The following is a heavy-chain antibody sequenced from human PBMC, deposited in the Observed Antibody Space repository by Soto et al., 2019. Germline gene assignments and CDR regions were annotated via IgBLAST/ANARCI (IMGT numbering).Heavy chain of an antibody. V-gene: IGHV3-30*18. Sequence: QVQLVESGGGVVQPGRSLRLSCAASGFTFSHYAMHWVRQAPGKGLEWVALMSYDGSNEYYADSVKGRFTISRDNSNNALYLQMNSLRAEDTAVYYCAKDGSHNVDYWGQGTLVTVSS. CDR3: AKDGSHNVDY. D-gene: IGHD1-26*01. CDR2: MSYDGSNE. J-gene: IGHJ4*02. CDR1: GFTFSHYA.